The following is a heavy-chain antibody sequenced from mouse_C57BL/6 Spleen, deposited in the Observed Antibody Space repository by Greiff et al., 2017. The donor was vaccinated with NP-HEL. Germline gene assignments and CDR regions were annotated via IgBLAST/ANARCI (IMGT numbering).Heavy chain of an antibody. D-gene: IGHD2-4*01. CDR1: GYSITSGYY. CDR2: ISYDGSN. V-gene: IGHV3-6*01. J-gene: IGHJ4*01. Sequence: EVQLKESGPGLVKPSQSLSLTCSVTGYSITSGYYWNWIRQFPGNKLEWMGYISYDGSNNYNPSLKNRISITRDTSKNQFFLKLNSVTTEDTATYYCARAGGLRRGAMDYWGQGTSVTVSS. CDR3: ARAGGLRRGAMDY.